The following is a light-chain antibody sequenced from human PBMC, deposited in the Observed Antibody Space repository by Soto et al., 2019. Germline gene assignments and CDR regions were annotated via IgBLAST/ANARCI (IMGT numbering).Light chain of an antibody. J-gene: IGKJ2*02. CDR2: GVS. CDR3: QQRGKWPST. V-gene: IGKV3D-20*02. CDR1: QSISANY. Sequence: EIVLTQSPGTLSLSPGERATLSCRASQSISANYLAWYQQKPGQAPRLLIYGVSIRATGIPDRFAGSGSGPDFTLTISRLEPEDFAVYYCQQRGKWPSTFGPGTKVEMK.